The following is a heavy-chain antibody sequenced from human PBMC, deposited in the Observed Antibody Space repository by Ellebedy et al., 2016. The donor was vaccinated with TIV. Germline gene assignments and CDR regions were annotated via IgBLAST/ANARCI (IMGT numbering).Heavy chain of an antibody. V-gene: IGHV5-51*01. CDR3: ARRPFRSRSLYDY. D-gene: IGHD3-3*01. CDR1: GYSFTSYW. J-gene: IGHJ4*02. Sequence: PGGSLRLSCKGSGYSFTSYWVGWVRQMPGKGLEWMGIIYPGDSATRYRPSFQGQVTIPADKSISTAYLQWSSLKASDTAMYYCARRPFRSRSLYDYWGQGSLVTVSS. CDR2: IYPGDSAT.